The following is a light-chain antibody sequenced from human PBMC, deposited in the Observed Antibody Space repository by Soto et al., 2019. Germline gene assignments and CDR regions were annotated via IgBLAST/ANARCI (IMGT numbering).Light chain of an antibody. CDR1: QSVGSN. CDR2: GAS. CDR3: QQYGSSRWT. V-gene: IGKV3-15*01. Sequence: EIMMPQSPATLPVSPGQSVTLSCRASQSVGSNLAWYQQTPGQAPRLLIYGASTRATDVPARFSGSGSGTDFSLIISRLEPEDFAVYYCQQYGSSRWTVGQGNKVDIK. J-gene: IGKJ1*01.